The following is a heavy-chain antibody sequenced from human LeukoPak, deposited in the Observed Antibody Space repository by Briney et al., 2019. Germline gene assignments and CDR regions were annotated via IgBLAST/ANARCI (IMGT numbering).Heavy chain of an antibody. D-gene: IGHD1-20*01. V-gene: IGHV1-46*01. Sequence: EASVKVSCKASGYTFTNYYIHWVRQAPGQGLEWMGIINPSGGSTTYAQKFQGRVTMTRDTSTSTVYMELSSLRSEDTAVYFCARGLTGSAGVEKDKNYIWFDPWGQGILVTVSS. CDR1: GYTFTNYY. CDR2: INPSGGST. J-gene: IGHJ5*02. CDR3: ARGLTGSAGVEKDKNYIWFDP.